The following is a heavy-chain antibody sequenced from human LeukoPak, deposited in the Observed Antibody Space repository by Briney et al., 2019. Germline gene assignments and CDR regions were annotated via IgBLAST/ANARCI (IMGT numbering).Heavy chain of an antibody. D-gene: IGHD5-24*01. CDR1: GYTFTSYD. V-gene: IGHV1-8*01. CDR3: ARGHSHFDGYIGDYYFDY. J-gene: IGHJ4*02. Sequence: ASVKVSCKASGYTFTSYDINWVRQATGQGLEWMGWMNPNSGNTGYAQKFQGRVTMTRNTSISTAYMELSSLRSEDTAVYYCARGHSHFDGYIGDYYFDYWGQGTLVTVAS. CDR2: MNPNSGNT.